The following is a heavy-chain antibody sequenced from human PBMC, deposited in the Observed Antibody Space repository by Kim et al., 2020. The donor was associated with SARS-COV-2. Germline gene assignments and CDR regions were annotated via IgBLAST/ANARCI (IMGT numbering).Heavy chain of an antibody. D-gene: IGHD4-17*01. V-gene: IGHV3-43*01. Sequence: SVKGRFTISRDNSKNSLYLQMNSLRTEDTALYYCAKDWNGDYVRIGAFDIWGQGTMVTVSS. CDR3: AKDWNGDYVRIGAFDI. J-gene: IGHJ3*02.